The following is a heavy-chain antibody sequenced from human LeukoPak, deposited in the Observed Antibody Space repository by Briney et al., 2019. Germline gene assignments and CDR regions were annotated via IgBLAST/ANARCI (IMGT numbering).Heavy chain of an antibody. CDR2: IKRETDGGTT. D-gene: IGHD1-26*01. Sequence: GGSLRLSCAASGFILRNNWMNWVRQGPGKGLEWVGRIKRETDGGTTDHAAPVKDRFTISRDDSKNMLFLDMKSLKIEDTGLYYCTTGGGVGAIRTGAYWGQGALVIVSS. V-gene: IGHV3-15*07. CDR3: TTGGGVGAIRTGAY. CDR1: GFILRNNW. J-gene: IGHJ4*02.